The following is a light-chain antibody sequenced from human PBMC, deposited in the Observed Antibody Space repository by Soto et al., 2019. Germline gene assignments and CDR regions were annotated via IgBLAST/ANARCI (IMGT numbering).Light chain of an antibody. J-gene: IGLJ3*02. CDR3: ETCDSNTRV. CDR2: LEGSGSY. CDR1: SGHSSYI. V-gene: IGLV4-60*02. Sequence: QSVLTQSSSASASLGSSVKLTCTLSSGHSSYIIAWHQQQPGKAPRYLMKLEGSGSYNKGSGVPDRFSGSSSGADRYLTISNLQFEDEADYYCETCDSNTRVFGGGTKRTVL.